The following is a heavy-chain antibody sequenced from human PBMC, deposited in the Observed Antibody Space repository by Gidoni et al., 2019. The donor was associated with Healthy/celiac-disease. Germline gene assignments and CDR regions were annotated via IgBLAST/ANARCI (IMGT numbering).Heavy chain of an antibody. CDR1: GFTFSSYS. CDR2: ISSSSSTI. Sequence: EVQLVESGGGLVQPGGSLRLSWAASGFTFSSYSMNWVRQAPGKGLEWVSYISSSSSTIYYADSVKGRFTISRDNAKNSLYLQMNRLRDEDTAVYYCARVLGWYFDLWGRGTLVTVSS. CDR3: ARVLGWYFDL. J-gene: IGHJ2*01. V-gene: IGHV3-48*02. D-gene: IGHD7-27*01.